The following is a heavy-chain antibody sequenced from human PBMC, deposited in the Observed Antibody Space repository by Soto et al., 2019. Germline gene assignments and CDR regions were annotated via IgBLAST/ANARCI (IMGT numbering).Heavy chain of an antibody. V-gene: IGHV1-46*01. J-gene: IGHJ6*02. CDR3: ARRYYDFWSGYGDYGMDV. D-gene: IGHD3-3*01. CDR1: GYTFTSYY. CDR2: INPSGGST. Sequence: ASVKVSCKASGYTFTSYYMHWVRQAPGQGLEWMGIINPSGGSTSYAQKFQGRVTMTRDTSTSTAYMELRSLRSEDTAVYYCARRYYDFWSGYGDYGMDVWGQGTTVTVSS.